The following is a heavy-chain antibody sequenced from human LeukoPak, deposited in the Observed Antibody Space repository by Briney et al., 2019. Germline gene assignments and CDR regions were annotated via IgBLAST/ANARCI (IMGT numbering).Heavy chain of an antibody. J-gene: IGHJ4*02. Sequence: ASVKVSCKASGYTFTSYDINWVRQATGQGLEWMGWMNPNSGNTGYAQKFQGRVTMTRDTSISTAYMELSRLRSDDTAVYYCARRGSGYLGYWGQGTLVTVSS. CDR2: MNPNSGNT. CDR3: ARRGSGYLGY. V-gene: IGHV1-8*01. CDR1: GYTFTSYD. D-gene: IGHD3-22*01.